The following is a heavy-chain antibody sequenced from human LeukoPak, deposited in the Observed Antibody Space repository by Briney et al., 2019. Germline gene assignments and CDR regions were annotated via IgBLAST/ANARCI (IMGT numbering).Heavy chain of an antibody. CDR1: GFPFSSYW. CDR2: IKQDGSDK. V-gene: IGHV3-7*01. D-gene: IGHD1-1*01. Sequence: PGGSLRLSCAASGFPFSSYWMSWVRQAPGKGLEWVANIKQDGSDKYYVDSVKGRFTISRDNAKNSLYLQLNSLRADDTAVYYCARLTGKTGFDYWGQGTLVTVSS. J-gene: IGHJ4*02. CDR3: ARLTGKTGFDY.